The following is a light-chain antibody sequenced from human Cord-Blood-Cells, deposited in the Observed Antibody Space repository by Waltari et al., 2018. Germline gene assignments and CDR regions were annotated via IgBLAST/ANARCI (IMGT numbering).Light chain of an antibody. V-gene: IGKV1-39*01. CDR2: AAS. Sequence: DIQMTQTPSSLSASVDDRVTITCRASQSISSYLNWYQQKPGKAPKLLIYAASSLQSGVPSRFSGSGSGTDFTLTISSLQPEDFATYYCQQCYSTPRTFGQGTKVEIK. J-gene: IGKJ1*01. CDR3: QQCYSTPRT. CDR1: QSISSY.